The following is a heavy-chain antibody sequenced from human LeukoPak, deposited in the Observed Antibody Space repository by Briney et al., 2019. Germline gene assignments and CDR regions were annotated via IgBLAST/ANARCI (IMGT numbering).Heavy chain of an antibody. J-gene: IGHJ4*02. Sequence: PGGSLRLSCAASGFTFSSYAMSWVRQAPGKGLEWVSAIRDSGSSTHYADSVKGRFTTSSDNSKNTLFLQMNSLRAEDTAIYYCAKYGPQDSGSSHFDYWGQGALVTVSS. D-gene: IGHD1-26*01. CDR1: GFTFSSYA. V-gene: IGHV3-23*01. CDR3: AKYGPQDSGSSHFDY. CDR2: IRDSGSST.